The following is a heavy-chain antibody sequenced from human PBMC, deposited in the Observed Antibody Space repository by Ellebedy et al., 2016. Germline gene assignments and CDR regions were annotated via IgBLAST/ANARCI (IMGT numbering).Heavy chain of an antibody. V-gene: IGHV3-30*04. J-gene: IGHJ4*02. D-gene: IGHD3-22*01. CDR1: GFTFSTYA. Sequence: GESLKISXAASGFTFSTYAMHWVRQAPVKGLEWVAVVSYDGRNKYYADSVKGRFTISRDNSKNTLYLQMNSLRAEDTAVYYCASWAYYDSSGLDHWGQGTLVSVSS. CDR2: VSYDGRNK. CDR3: ASWAYYDSSGLDH.